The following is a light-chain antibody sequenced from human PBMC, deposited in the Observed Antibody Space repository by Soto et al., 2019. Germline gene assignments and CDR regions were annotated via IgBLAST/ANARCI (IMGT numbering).Light chain of an antibody. V-gene: IGKV3-15*01. CDR2: GES. Sequence: EIVMTQSPATLSVSPGERATLSCRASQSLSSNLAWYQQKTGHAPRLLIYGESTRATGIPARFSGSGSGTEFTLTISSLQSENFAVYYCHQYNNWPPLTFGGGTKVEIK. CDR1: QSLSSN. CDR3: HQYNNWPPLT. J-gene: IGKJ4*01.